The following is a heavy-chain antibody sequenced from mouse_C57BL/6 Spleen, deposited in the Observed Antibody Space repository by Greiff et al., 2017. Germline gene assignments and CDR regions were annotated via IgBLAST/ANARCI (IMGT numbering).Heavy chain of an antibody. D-gene: IGHD1-1*01. V-gene: IGHV1-55*01. CDR2: IYPGSGST. CDR1: GYTFTSYW. CDR3: AREHITTVVATEGYFDV. Sequence: QVQLQQPGAELVKPGASVKMSCKASGYTFTSYWITWVKQRPGQGLEWIGDIYPGSGSTNYNEKFKSKATLTVDTSSSTAYMQLSSLTSEDSAVYYGAREHITTVVATEGYFDVWGTGTTVTVSS. J-gene: IGHJ1*03.